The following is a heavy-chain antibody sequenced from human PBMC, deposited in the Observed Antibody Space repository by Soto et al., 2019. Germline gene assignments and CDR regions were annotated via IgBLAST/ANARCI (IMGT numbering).Heavy chain of an antibody. CDR3: ARDSSEYSSSFDY. CDR2: IKQDGSEK. D-gene: IGHD6-6*01. Sequence: GGSLRLSCAASGFTFSSYWMSWVRQAPGKGLEWVANIKQDGSEKYYVDSVKGRFTISRDNAKNSLYLQMNSLRAEDTAVYYCARDSSEYSSSFDYWGQGTLVTVSS. J-gene: IGHJ4*02. CDR1: GFTFSSYW. V-gene: IGHV3-7*01.